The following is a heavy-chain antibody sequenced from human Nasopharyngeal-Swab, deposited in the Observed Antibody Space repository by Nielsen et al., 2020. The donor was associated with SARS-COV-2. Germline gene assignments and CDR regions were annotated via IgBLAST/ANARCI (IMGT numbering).Heavy chain of an antibody. V-gene: IGHV3-49*03. CDR2: IRSKAYGGTT. CDR1: GFTFGDYA. D-gene: IGHD6-19*01. CDR3: TRVLYSSGWIVHYFDY. J-gene: IGHJ4*02. Sequence: GESLKISCTASGFTFGDYAMSWFRQAPGKGLEWGGFIRSKAYGGTTEYAASVKGRFTISRDDSKSIAYLQMNSLKTEDTAVYYCTRVLYSSGWIVHYFDYWGQGTLVTVSS.